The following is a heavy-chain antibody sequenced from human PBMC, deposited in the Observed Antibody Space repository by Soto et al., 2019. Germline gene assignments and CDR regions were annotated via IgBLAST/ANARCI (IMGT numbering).Heavy chain of an antibody. Sequence: SETLSLTCTVSGGSVTSSSYYWGWIRQPPGKGPEWIGSIYYDGTTYYNPSLKSRVTISVDTSKNQFSLKLSSVTAADTALYYCARLGPYGSESYMFRHSRFDPWGQGTRVTVSS. CDR2: IYYDGTT. V-gene: IGHV4-39*07. D-gene: IGHD3-10*01. CDR1: GGSVTSSSYY. J-gene: IGHJ5*02. CDR3: ARLGPYGSESYMFRHSRFDP.